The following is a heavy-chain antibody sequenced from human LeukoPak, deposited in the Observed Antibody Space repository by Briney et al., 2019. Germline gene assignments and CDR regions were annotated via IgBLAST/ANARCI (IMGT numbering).Heavy chain of an antibody. V-gene: IGHV3-30*02. CDR2: IRYDGSNK. Sequence: GGSLRLFCAASGFTFSSYGMHWVRQAPGKGLEWVAFIRYDGSNKYYADSVKGRFTISRDNSKNTLYLQTNSLRAEDTAVYYCALLGGDYDAFDIWGQGTMVTVSS. CDR1: GFTFSSYG. D-gene: IGHD3-16*01. J-gene: IGHJ3*02. CDR3: ALLGGDYDAFDI.